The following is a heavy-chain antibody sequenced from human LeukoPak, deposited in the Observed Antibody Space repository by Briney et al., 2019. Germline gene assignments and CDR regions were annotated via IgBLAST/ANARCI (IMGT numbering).Heavy chain of an antibody. CDR2: ISGSGDSR. V-gene: IGHV3-23*01. CDR1: GFTFSSWC. J-gene: IGHJ6*02. Sequence: GGSLRLSCAASGFTFSSWCMSWVRQAPGKGLEWVSLISGSGDSRYYADSVKGRFTISRDNAKNTLWLQMNSLRAEDTAVYYCAKGVTTVRIYSHGMDVWGQGTTVTVSS. D-gene: IGHD4-17*01. CDR3: AKGVTTVRIYSHGMDV.